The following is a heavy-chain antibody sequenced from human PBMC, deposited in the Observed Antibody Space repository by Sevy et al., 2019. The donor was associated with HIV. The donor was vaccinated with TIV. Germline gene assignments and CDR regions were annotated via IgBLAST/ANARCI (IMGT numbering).Heavy chain of an antibody. CDR3: ARGHSSPSRDFDY. D-gene: IGHD3-22*01. V-gene: IGHV4-34*01. J-gene: IGHJ4*02. CDR2: INHSGST. CDR1: GGSFSGYY. Sequence: SETLSLTCAVYGGSFSGYYWSWIRQPPGKGLEWIGEINHSGSTNYNPSLKSRVTISVDTSKNQFSLKLSYVTAADTAVYYCARGHSSPSRDFDYWGQGTLVTVSS.